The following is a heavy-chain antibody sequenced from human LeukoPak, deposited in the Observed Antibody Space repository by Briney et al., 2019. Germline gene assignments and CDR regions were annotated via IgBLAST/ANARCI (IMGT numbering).Heavy chain of an antibody. CDR2: ISSSSSYI. V-gene: IGHV3-21*01. Sequence: GGSLRLSCAASGFTFSSYSMNWVRQAPGKGLEWVSSISSSSSYIYYADSVKGRSTISRDNAKNSLYLQMNSLRAEDTAVYYCARVGVADAFDIWGQGTMVTVSS. CDR1: GFTFSSYS. J-gene: IGHJ3*02. D-gene: IGHD3-10*01. CDR3: ARVGVADAFDI.